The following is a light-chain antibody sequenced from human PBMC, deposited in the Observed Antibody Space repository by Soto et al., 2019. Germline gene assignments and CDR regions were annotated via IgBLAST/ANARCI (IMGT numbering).Light chain of an antibody. Sequence: QSALTQPASVSGSPGQSITISCAGSSSDVLSYDAVSWYQYLPGKAPKLIIYEVNKRSSGVSHRFSGARSGNMASLTISGLQAEDEADYYCCSYVYSNNGVFGGGTKLTVL. J-gene: IGLJ3*02. CDR2: EVN. V-gene: IGLV2-23*02. CDR3: CSYVYSNNGV. CDR1: SSDVLSYDA.